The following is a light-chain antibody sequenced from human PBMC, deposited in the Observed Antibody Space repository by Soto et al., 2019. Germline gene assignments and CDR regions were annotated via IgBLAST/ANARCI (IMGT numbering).Light chain of an antibody. CDR1: SSDVGAYNY. Sequence: QSVLTQPPSASGSPGQSVTISCTGTSSDVGAYNYVSWYQQHAGKAPKLVIYEVTKRPSGVPDRFSGSKSANTASLTVSGLQAEDDADYYCSSFASSNPWVFGGGTKLTV. CDR3: SSFASSNPWV. J-gene: IGLJ3*02. CDR2: EVT. V-gene: IGLV2-8*01.